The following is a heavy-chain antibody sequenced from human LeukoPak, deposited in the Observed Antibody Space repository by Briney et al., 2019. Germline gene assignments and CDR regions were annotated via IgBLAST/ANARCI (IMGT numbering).Heavy chain of an antibody. CDR3: ARALNYCSSTSCSNYYYYYMDV. CDR2: IKEDGTDK. Sequence: GGSLRLSCAASGFSFSSLWMTWVRQAPGKGPEWVANIKEDGTDKHYADSVKGRFTISRDNAKNSLYLQLNSLRVEDTAVYYCARALNYCSSTSCSNYYYYYMDVWGKGTTVTVSS. CDR1: GFSFSSLW. D-gene: IGHD2-2*01. J-gene: IGHJ6*03. V-gene: IGHV3-7*01.